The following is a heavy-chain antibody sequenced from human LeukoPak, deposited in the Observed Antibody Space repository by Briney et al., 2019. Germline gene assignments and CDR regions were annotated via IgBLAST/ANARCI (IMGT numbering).Heavy chain of an antibody. CDR1: GFTVSTNY. CDR2: IYSGDTK. J-gene: IGHJ4*02. V-gene: IGHV3-66*01. CDR3: ASILRSSSGYYFDY. Sequence: GGSLRLSCAASGFTVSTNYMSWVRQAPGKGLEWVSVIYSGDTKFYADSVRGKFTISRGNSKNTLYLQMNSLRAEDTAVYYCASILRSSSGYYFDYWGQGTLVTVSS. D-gene: IGHD3-10*01.